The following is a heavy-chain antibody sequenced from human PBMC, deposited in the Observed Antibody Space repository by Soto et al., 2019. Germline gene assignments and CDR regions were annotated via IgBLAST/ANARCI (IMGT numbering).Heavy chain of an antibody. Sequence: QVRLVESGGGVVQPGRSLRLSCAASGFNFGVFGMHWVRQAPGKGLEWLSVLSYEGSEEYYADSVRGRFTISRDNSKNTLFLQMDSLRVDATGVYYCALTRRSSLLAVAGPGFEYWGQGTLVTVS. CDR2: LSYEGSEE. D-gene: IGHD6-19*01. CDR1: GFNFGVFG. J-gene: IGHJ4*02. CDR3: ALTRRSSLLAVAGPGFEY. V-gene: IGHV3-30*03.